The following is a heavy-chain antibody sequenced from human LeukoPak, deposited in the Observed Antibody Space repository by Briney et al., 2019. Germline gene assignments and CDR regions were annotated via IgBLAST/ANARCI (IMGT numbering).Heavy chain of an antibody. V-gene: IGHV3-53*05. CDR3: ARMPYSGYDGHGYYYYGMDV. J-gene: IGHJ6*02. CDR2: IYSGGST. Sequence: GGSLRLSCAASGFTVSSNYMSWVRQAPGKGLEWVSVIYSGGSTYYADSVKGRFTISRDNSKNTLYLQMNSLRSDDTAVYYCARMPYSGYDGHGYYYYGMDVWGQGTTVTVSS. CDR1: GFTVSSNY. D-gene: IGHD5-12*01.